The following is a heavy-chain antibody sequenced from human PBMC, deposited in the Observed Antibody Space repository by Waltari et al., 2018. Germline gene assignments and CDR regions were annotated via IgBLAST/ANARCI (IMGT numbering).Heavy chain of an antibody. CDR3: ARPRTTVGTGLWNDGLQI. CDR1: GGTFSNHA. V-gene: IGHV1-69*01. CDR2: IIPVFRSA. D-gene: IGHD1-1*01. J-gene: IGHJ3*02. Sequence: QVQLVQSGAEVKKPGSSVKVSCKASGGTFSNHAITWVRQAPGQGLEWMGGIIPVFRSAHYAQNFLDRVTITADESTSTAYMELMGLTSDDTAVYYCARPRTTVGTGLWNDGLQIWGQGTLVTVSS.